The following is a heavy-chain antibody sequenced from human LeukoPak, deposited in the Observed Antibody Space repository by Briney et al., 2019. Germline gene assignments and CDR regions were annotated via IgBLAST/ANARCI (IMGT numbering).Heavy chain of an antibody. V-gene: IGHV5-51*01. J-gene: IGHJ3*02. D-gene: IGHD3-16*01. Sequence: SLKGSGYSFTSYWIGWARPRPGKGLEWMGIIYPGDSGTRYSPSFQGQVTISADKSISTAYLQWSSLKASDTAMYYCARQGGDAFDIWGQGTMVTVSS. CDR2: IYPGDSGT. CDR1: GYSFTSYW. CDR3: ARQGGDAFDI.